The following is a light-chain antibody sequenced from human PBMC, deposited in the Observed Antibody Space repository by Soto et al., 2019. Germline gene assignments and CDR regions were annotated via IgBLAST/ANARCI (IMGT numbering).Light chain of an antibody. CDR3: THYRSSPLLT. CDR1: QSVGSSN. J-gene: IGKJ4*01. Sequence: EGGLTQSPGTPSLSPGERATLSFRASQSVGSSNLVWYQQKPGQAPRLLVSSASGRATGIPDRFSGSGSGTDFTLTISRLDPEDLPVHLCTHYRSSPLLTFRGGTKV. CDR2: SAS. V-gene: IGKV3-20*01.